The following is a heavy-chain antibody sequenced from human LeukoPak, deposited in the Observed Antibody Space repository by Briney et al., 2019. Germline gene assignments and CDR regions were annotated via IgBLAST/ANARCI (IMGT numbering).Heavy chain of an antibody. V-gene: IGHV3-74*01. J-gene: IGHJ4*02. Sequence: PGGSLTLSCAASGFMLSSFSMNWVRQASGEGLVWVSHITSDGSTTSYADSVKGRFTISRDNAKNTMYLQMNSLSAEDTAVYYCARAAYSSGWYDYWGQGTLVTVSS. CDR1: GFMLSSFS. CDR3: ARAAYSSGWYDY. D-gene: IGHD6-19*01. CDR2: ITSDGSTT.